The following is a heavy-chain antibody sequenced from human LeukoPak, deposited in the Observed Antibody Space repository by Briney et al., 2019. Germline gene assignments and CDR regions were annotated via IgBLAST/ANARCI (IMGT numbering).Heavy chain of an antibody. CDR3: ARVHSGSSLGFGY. V-gene: IGHV6-1*01. Sequence: SQTLSLTCAISGDIVSSNSASWNWIRQSPSRGLEWLGRTYYRSRWHNDYAVSVKSRITINPDTSKNQFSLQLNSVTPEDTAVYYCARVHSGSSLGFGYWGQGTLVTVSS. CDR1: GDIVSSNSAS. D-gene: IGHD1-26*01. CDR2: TYYRSRWHN. J-gene: IGHJ4*02.